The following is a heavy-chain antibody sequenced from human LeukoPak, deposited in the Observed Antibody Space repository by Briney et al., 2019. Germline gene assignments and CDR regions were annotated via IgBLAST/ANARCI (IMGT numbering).Heavy chain of an antibody. CDR3: ARAAPAGDIVVVPAAILDY. D-gene: IGHD2-2*02. J-gene: IGHJ4*02. Sequence: SQTLSLTCTVSGDSISSGGYYWSWIRQPPGKGLEWIGYIYYSGSTYYNPSLKSRVTISVDTSKNQFSLKLSSVTAADTAVYYCARAAPAGDIVVVPAAILDYWGQGTLVTVSS. CDR1: GDSISSGGYY. CDR2: IYYSGST. V-gene: IGHV4-30-4*08.